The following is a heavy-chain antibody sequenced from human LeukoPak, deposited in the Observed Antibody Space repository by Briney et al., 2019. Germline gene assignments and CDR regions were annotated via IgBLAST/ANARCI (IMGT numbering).Heavy chain of an antibody. V-gene: IGHV4-31*03. CDR3: ARGSPYDPYYYDSSGSETPGGFDY. Sequence: PSQTLSLTCTVSGGSISSGGYYWSWIRQHPGKGLEWIGYIYYSGSTYYNPSLKSRVTISVDTSKNQFSLKLSSVTAADTAVYYCARGSPYDPYYYDSSGSETPGGFDYWGQGTLVTVS. CDR1: GGSISSGGYY. D-gene: IGHD3-22*01. CDR2: IYYSGST. J-gene: IGHJ4*02.